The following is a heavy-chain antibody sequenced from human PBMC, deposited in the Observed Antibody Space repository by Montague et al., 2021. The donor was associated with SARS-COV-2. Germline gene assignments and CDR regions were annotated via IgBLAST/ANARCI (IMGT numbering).Heavy chain of an antibody. D-gene: IGHD3-10*01. CDR3: ARLRDGVVPSPTLGVGPYYSYYYMDV. V-gene: IGHV4-34*01. CDR1: GTSFSGYY. J-gene: IGHJ6*03. CDR2: INHGGST. Sequence: SETLSLTCAVHGTSFSGYYWNWIRQPPGKGLEWIGEINHGGSTKYSPSLKSRLTISADTSKNQFSLKLTFVAAADTAVYYCARLRDGVVPSPTLGVGPYYSYYYMDVWGRGTTVTVSS.